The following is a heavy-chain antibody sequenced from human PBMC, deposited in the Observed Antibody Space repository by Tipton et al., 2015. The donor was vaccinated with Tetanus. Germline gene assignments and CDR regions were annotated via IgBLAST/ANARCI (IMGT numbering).Heavy chain of an antibody. Sequence: TLSLTCTVSDASISNDYWAWIRQAPGMGLEWIGYISDRGSTDYNPSLKSRVTIAVDTSQNLFSLRLTSVTAADTAVYYCARHLYGYWFDPWGQGALVTVSS. J-gene: IGHJ5*02. V-gene: IGHV4-59*08. CDR1: DASISNDY. CDR3: ARHLYGYWFDP. CDR2: ISDRGST. D-gene: IGHD3-10*01.